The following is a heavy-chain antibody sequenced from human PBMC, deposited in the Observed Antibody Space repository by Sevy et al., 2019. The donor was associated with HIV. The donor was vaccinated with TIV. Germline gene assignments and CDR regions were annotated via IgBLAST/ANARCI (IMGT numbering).Heavy chain of an antibody. Sequence: GGSLRLSCAASGFTFSTYAMHWVRQAPGKGLEWLAVISYDGSLKFHTDSVRGRFTISRDNSKNTVYLQMNSLRAEDTAVYYCAREHPGYNPFDNWGQGTLVTVSS. CDR1: GFTFSTYA. CDR3: AREHPGYNPFDN. CDR2: ISYDGSLK. J-gene: IGHJ4*02. D-gene: IGHD5-12*01. V-gene: IGHV3-30*03.